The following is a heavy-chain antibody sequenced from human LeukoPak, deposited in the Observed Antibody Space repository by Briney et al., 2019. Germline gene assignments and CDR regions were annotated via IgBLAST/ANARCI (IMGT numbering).Heavy chain of an antibody. CDR2: INGDGGGT. J-gene: IGHJ4*02. Sequence: GGSLRLSCTASGFTFSGYWMHWVRQAPGTGLVWVSRINGDGGGTGYADSVKGRFTTFRDNAKSTLYLQMNRLRAEDTAVYYGARGKYGDFDSWGQGTLVTVSS. CDR3: ARGKYGDFDS. D-gene: IGHD4-17*01. V-gene: IGHV3-74*01. CDR1: GFTFSGYW.